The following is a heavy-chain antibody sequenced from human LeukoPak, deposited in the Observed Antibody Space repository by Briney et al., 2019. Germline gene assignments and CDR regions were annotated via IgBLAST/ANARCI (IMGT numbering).Heavy chain of an antibody. Sequence: ASVKVSCKASGYTFTGYYIHWVRQAPGQGLEGMGWISPNSGDTNYAQNFQGRVNMTRDTSISTAYMELSRLRSDDTAVYYCARDLYDFWSGSDYWGQGILVTVSS. J-gene: IGHJ4*02. D-gene: IGHD3-3*01. CDR1: GYTFTGYY. V-gene: IGHV1-2*02. CDR3: ARDLYDFWSGSDY. CDR2: ISPNSGDT.